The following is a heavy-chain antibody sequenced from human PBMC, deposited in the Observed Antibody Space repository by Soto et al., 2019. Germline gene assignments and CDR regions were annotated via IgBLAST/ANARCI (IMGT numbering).Heavy chain of an antibody. CDR3: ARLVVVAPVANV. V-gene: IGHV4-39*01. CDR1: GGSVSYNSYY. D-gene: IGHD2-21*01. CDR2: IFYTGTT. Sequence: SETLSLTCTVSGGSVSYNSYYWGWIRQPPGKGLEWVGGIFYTGTTYYNPSLKDRLSISVDTSKNSFSLNLTSVTAADTAVYFCARLVVVAPVANVWGQGALVTVSS. J-gene: IGHJ4*02.